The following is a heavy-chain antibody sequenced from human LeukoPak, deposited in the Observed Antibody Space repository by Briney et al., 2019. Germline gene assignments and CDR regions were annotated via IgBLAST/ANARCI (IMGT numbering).Heavy chain of an antibody. J-gene: IGHJ3*02. Sequence: PSETLPLTCTVSGGSISSSSYYWGWIRQPPGKGLEWIGSIYYSGSTYYNPSLKSRVTISVDTSKNQFSLKLSSVTAADTAVYYCTNSETSSGWYDDAFDIWGQGTMVTVSS. CDR2: IYYSGST. CDR3: TNSETSSGWYDDAFDI. CDR1: GGSISSSSYY. D-gene: IGHD6-13*01. V-gene: IGHV4-39*01.